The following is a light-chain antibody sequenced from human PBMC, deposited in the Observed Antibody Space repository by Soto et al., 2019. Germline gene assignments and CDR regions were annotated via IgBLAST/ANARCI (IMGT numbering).Light chain of an antibody. CDR1: QSVRTN. V-gene: IGKV3-15*01. Sequence: EIVMTQSPATLSVSPGERVTLSCRASQSVRTNLAWYQQKPGQAPRLLIYYASTSATGIPARFSGSGSGTEFTLTIRSLQSEDSAVYYCQQYSDWPPLTFGGGTKGEIK. CDR3: QQYSDWPPLT. J-gene: IGKJ4*01. CDR2: YAS.